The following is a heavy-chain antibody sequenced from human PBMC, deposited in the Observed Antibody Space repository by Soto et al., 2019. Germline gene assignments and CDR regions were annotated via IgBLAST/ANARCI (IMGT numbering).Heavy chain of an antibody. D-gene: IGHD2-21*02. Sequence: SETLSLTCAVYGGSFSGYYWSWIRQPPGKGLEWIGEINHSGSTNYNPSLKSRVTISVDTSKNQFSLKLSSVTAADTAVYYCARGRWRQYYYYGMDVWGQGXTVTVPS. CDR3: ARGRWRQYYYYGMDV. J-gene: IGHJ6*02. CDR1: GGSFSGYY. V-gene: IGHV4-34*01. CDR2: INHSGST.